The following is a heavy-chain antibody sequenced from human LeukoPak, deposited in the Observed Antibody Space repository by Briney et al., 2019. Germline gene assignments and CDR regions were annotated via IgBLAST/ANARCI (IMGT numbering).Heavy chain of an antibody. Sequence: ASVKVSCKASGGTFSSYAISWVRQAPGQGLEWMGGIIPIFGTANYAQKFQGRVTITADESTSTAYMELRSLRSEDTAVYYCARDGIAAAGTSYFDYWGQGTLVTVSS. CDR2: IIPIFGTA. V-gene: IGHV1-69*13. J-gene: IGHJ4*02. D-gene: IGHD6-13*01. CDR3: ARDGIAAAGTSYFDY. CDR1: GGTFSSYA.